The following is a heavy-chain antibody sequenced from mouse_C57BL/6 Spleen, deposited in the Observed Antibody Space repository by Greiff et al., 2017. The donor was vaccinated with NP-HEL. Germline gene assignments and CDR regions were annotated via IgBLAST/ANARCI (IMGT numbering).Heavy chain of an antibody. Sequence: VKLQESGAELVKPGASVKLSCKASGYTFTEYTIHWVKQRSGQGLEWIGWFYPGSGSIKYNEKFKDKATLTAEKSSSTVYMELSRLTSEDSAVYFCARHEDDYGPFAYWGQATLVTVSA. CDR3: ARHEDDYGPFAY. V-gene: IGHV1-62-2*01. J-gene: IGHJ3*01. D-gene: IGHD2-4*01. CDR1: GYTFTEYT. CDR2: FYPGSGSI.